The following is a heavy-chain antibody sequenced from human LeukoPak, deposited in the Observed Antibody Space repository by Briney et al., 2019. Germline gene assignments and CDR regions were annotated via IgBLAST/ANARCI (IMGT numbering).Heavy chain of an antibody. Sequence: SETLSLTCAVYGGSFSGYYWSWIRQPPGKGLEWIGEINHSGSTNYNPSLKSRVTISVDTSKNQFSLKLSSVTAADTAVYYCAREGAYYDFWSGYPQYYYYYMDVWGKGTTVTVSS. CDR1: GGSFSGYY. CDR2: INHSGST. D-gene: IGHD3-3*01. CDR3: AREGAYYDFWSGYPQYYYYYMDV. V-gene: IGHV4-34*01. J-gene: IGHJ6*03.